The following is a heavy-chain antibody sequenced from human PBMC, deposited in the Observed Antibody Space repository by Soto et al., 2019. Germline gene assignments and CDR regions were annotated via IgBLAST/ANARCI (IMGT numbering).Heavy chain of an antibody. V-gene: IGHV4-39*02. CDR3: ASGLAAALDY. CDR1: GGSVTSSRYY. J-gene: IGHJ4*02. D-gene: IGHD6-13*01. Sequence: QVQLQESGPGLVKPSETLSLTCTVSGGSVTSSRYYWGWVRQPPGKGLEWIGSLYYSGRTFYNPSLQSRVTIHPDTSKNHFSLSLNSVTAADTAVYYCASGLAAALDYWGPGTRVTVSA. CDR2: LYYSGRT.